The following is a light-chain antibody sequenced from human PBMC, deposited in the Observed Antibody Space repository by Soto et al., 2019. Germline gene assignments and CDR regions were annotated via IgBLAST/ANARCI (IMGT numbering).Light chain of an antibody. CDR2: GAS. J-gene: IGKJ1*01. V-gene: IGKV3-20*01. Sequence: ETVLTQSPGTLSLSPGERATLSCRASQSVSSNYLAWYQQKPGQAPRLLIYGASSRATGIPDRFSGSGSGTDFTLTISRLEPEDFAVYYCQQYGNSPPETFGQGTKVDIK. CDR3: QQYGNSPPET. CDR1: QSVSSNY.